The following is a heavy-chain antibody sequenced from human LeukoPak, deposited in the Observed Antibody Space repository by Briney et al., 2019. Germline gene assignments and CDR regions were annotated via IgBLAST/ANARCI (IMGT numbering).Heavy chain of an antibody. CDR2: IYYSGST. Sequence: PSETLSLTCTVSGGXISSYYCSWIRQPPGKGLEWIGYIYYSGSTNYNPSLKSRVTTSVDTSKNQFSLKLSSVTAADTAVYYCARAIAVAGLAWFDPWGQGTLVTVSS. CDR3: ARAIAVAGLAWFDP. J-gene: IGHJ5*02. V-gene: IGHV4-59*01. CDR1: GGXISSYY. D-gene: IGHD6-19*01.